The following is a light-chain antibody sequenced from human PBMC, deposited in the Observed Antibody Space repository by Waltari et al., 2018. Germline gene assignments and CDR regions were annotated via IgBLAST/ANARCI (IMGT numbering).Light chain of an antibody. J-gene: IGKJ1*01. Sequence: EIVMTQSPATLSVSPGERATLSCRASQTLTSNLAWYQQKPGQPPKLLIYWASTRQFGVPERFSGSGSGTDFTLTISSLQAEDVAVYYCQQFFGTPWTFGQGTKVEIK. CDR2: WAS. CDR3: QQFFGTPWT. CDR1: QTLTSN. V-gene: IGKV3-15*01.